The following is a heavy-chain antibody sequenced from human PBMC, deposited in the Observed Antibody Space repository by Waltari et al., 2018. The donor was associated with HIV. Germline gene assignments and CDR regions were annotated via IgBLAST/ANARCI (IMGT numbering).Heavy chain of an antibody. J-gene: IGHJ4*02. CDR3: ARGFRVGCSDATCYSHY. CDR1: GLTFSSYW. Sequence: EVQLVESGGGLVQPGGSLRLSCVASGLTFSSYWLHWVRQAPGKGLVWVSRSNGDGSSTAYADSVRGRFTISRDNAKNTLYLQMNSLRAEDTAVYYCARGFRVGCSDATCYSHYWGQGTLVTVSS. CDR2: SNGDGSST. D-gene: IGHD2-15*01. V-gene: IGHV3-74*01.